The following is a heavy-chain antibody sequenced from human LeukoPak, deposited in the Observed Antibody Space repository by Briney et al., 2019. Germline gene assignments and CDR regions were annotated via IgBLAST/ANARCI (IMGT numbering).Heavy chain of an antibody. Sequence: GGSLRLSCAASGFTFSSYEMNWVRQAPGKGLEWVSYISSSGSTIYYADSVKGRFTISRDNAKNSLYLQMNSLRAEDTAVYYCARETYYYDSSGYYLARYFDYWGQGTLVTVSS. J-gene: IGHJ4*02. V-gene: IGHV3-48*03. CDR1: GFTFSSYE. D-gene: IGHD3-22*01. CDR2: ISSSGSTI. CDR3: ARETYYYDSSGYYLARYFDY.